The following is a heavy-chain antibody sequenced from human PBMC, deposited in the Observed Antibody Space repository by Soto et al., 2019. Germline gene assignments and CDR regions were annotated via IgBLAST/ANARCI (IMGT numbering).Heavy chain of an antibody. CDR1: GYTFTDYY. CDR3: ARGSPTTTPFDN. V-gene: IGHV1-2*04. Sequence: ASLKVSCKASGYTFTDYYMHWVRQAPGQGLEWMGWINPNNGGTSYAQKFEGWVTMTRDTSISTAYMEVRRLTSDDTAVYYCARGSPTTTPFDNWGQGTLVNVSS. D-gene: IGHD1-1*01. CDR2: INPNNGGT. J-gene: IGHJ4*02.